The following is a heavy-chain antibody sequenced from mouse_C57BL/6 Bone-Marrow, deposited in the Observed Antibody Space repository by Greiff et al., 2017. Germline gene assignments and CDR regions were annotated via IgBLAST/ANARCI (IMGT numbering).Heavy chain of an antibody. Sequence: EVKLMESGGGLVQPGGSLKLSCAASGFTFSDYYMYWVRQTPEKRLEWVAYISNGGGSTYYPDTVKGRFTISRDNAKNTLYLQMSRLKTEDTAMYYGARRPYGNYAMDYWGQGTSVTVSS. CDR3: ARRPYGNYAMDY. D-gene: IGHD2-10*02. V-gene: IGHV5-12*01. CDR2: ISNGGGST. CDR1: GFTFSDYY. J-gene: IGHJ4*01.